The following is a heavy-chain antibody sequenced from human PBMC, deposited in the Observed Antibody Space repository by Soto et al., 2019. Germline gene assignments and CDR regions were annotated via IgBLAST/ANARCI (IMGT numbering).Heavy chain of an antibody. CDR1: GFTFSSYA. J-gene: IGHJ4*02. CDR2: ISGGGETT. CDR3: AFNSGSGSYYFDY. D-gene: IGHD3-10*01. V-gene: IGHV3-23*01. Sequence: EVQLLESGGGLVQPGGSLRLSCAASGFTFSSYAMWWVHQAPGKGLECVSAISGGGETTYYADSVKGRFTISRDNSKNTLYRQMNSLRAEDTAVYYCAFNSGSGSYYFDYWGQGTLVTVSS.